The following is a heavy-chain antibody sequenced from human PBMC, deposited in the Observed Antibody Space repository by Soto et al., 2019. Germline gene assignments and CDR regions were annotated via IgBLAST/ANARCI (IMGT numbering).Heavy chain of an antibody. CDR3: TGGHDTLEVNFAY. Sequence: QVQLVESGGGLVKPGGSLRLSCAASGSSFRDYYMSWIRQSPGKGLEWLSYITSSSSYTHYADSVKGRFTISRDNAKHALFLQMNSLRSEDTAVNYCTGGHDTLEVNFAYWGQGTPVTVSS. CDR1: GSSFRDYY. D-gene: IGHD1-26*01. V-gene: IGHV3-11*05. CDR2: ITSSSSYT. J-gene: IGHJ4*02.